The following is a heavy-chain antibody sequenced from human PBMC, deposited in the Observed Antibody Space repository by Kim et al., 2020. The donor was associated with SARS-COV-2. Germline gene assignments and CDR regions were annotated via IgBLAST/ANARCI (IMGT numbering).Heavy chain of an antibody. CDR3: ARTVVAAINYFDY. Sequence: KSRVTISVGTSKNQFSLKLSSVTAADTAVYYCARTVVAAINYFDYWGQGTLVTVSS. J-gene: IGHJ4*02. V-gene: IGHV4-31*02. D-gene: IGHD2-15*01.